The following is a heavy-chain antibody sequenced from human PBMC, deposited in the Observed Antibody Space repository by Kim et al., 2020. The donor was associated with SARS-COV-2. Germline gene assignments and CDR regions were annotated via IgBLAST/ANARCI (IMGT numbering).Heavy chain of an antibody. D-gene: IGHD6-13*01. V-gene: IGHV3-48*04. Sequence: TIYYADSVKGRFTISRDNAKNSLYLQMNSLRAEDTAVYYCARGSSSWLYWGQGTLVTVSS. CDR2: TI. CDR3: ARGSSSWLY. J-gene: IGHJ4*02.